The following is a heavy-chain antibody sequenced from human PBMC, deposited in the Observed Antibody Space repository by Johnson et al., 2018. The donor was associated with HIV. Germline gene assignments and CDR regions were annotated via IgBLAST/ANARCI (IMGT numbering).Heavy chain of an antibody. D-gene: IGHD4-17*01. V-gene: IGHV3-30-3*01. J-gene: IGHJ3*02. Sequence: QVQLVESGGGVVQPGRSLRLSCAASGFTFSSYAMHWVRQAPGKGLEWVAVISYDGSNKYYADSVKGRFTLTRDNSKNTLYLQMNSLRAEDTAVYYCARDGTFGYGDYVGRAFDIWGQGTMVTVSS. CDR2: ISYDGSNK. CDR3: ARDGTFGYGDYVGRAFDI. CDR1: GFTFSSYA.